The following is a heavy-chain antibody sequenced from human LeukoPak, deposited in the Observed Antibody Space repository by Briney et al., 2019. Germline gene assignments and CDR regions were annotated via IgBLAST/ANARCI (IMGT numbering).Heavy chain of an antibody. V-gene: IGHV3-53*05. CDR3: ARDARHKYCSSASCYRGWFDP. Sequence: GGSLRLSCAASEFSVGSNYMTWVRQAPGKGLEWVSLIYSGGSTYYADSVKGRFTISRDNSKNTLYLQMNSLRSEDTAVYYCARDARHKYCSSASCYRGWFDPWGQGTLATVSS. CDR2: IYSGGST. J-gene: IGHJ5*02. D-gene: IGHD2-2*01. CDR1: EFSVGSNY.